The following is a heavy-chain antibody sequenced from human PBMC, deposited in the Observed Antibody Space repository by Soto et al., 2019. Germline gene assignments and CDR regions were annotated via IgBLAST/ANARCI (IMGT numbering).Heavy chain of an antibody. D-gene: IGHD1-26*01. CDR1: GYSFTSYW. J-gene: IGHJ6*02. CDR3: ARRYPSHRYGMDV. Sequence: LGESLKISCKGSGYSFTSYWISWVRQMPGKGLEWMGRIDPSDSYTNYSPSFQGHVTISADKSISTAYLQWSSMKASDTAMYYCARRYPSHRYGMDVWGQGTTVTVSS. CDR2: IDPSDSYT. V-gene: IGHV5-10-1*01.